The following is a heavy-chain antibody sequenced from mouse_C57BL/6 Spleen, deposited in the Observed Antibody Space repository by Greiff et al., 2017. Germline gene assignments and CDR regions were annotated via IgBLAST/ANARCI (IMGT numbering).Heavy chain of an antibody. Sequence: QVQLQQSGTELVKPGASVKLSCKASGYTFTSYWMHWVKQRPGQGLEWIGNINPSNGGTNYNEKFKSKATLTVDKSSSTAYMQLSSLTSEDSAVYYCAREGKTAQATGWFAYWGQGTLVTVSA. J-gene: IGHJ3*01. CDR1: GYTFTSYW. V-gene: IGHV1-53*01. CDR3: AREGKTAQATGWFAY. D-gene: IGHD3-2*02. CDR2: INPSNGGT.